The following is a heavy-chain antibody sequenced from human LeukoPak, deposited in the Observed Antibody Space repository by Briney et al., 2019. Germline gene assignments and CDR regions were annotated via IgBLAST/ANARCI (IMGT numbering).Heavy chain of an antibody. CDR2: IIPIFATT. Sequence: ASVKVSCKVSGGSFKNYAINWVRQAAGQGLEWMGGIIPIFATTDYGKKFQGRVTLTADESTSTVYMELSSLSSGDTALYYCARDRIPYDYESNAFYAGRVGDAFDVWGQGTKVTVSS. J-gene: IGHJ3*01. CDR3: ARDRIPYDYESNAFYAGRVGDAFDV. CDR1: GGSFKNYA. D-gene: IGHD3-22*01. V-gene: IGHV1-69*13.